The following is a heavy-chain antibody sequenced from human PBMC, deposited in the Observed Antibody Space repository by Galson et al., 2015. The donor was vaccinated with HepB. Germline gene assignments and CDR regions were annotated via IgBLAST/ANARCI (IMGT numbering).Heavy chain of an antibody. CDR2: ISSSSSYI. CDR3: GMAHSYDSSGYYSRWDFDY. D-gene: IGHD3-22*01. CDR1: GFTFSSYS. V-gene: IGHV3-21*01. J-gene: IGHJ4*02. Sequence: SLRLSCAASGFTFSSYSMNWVRQAPGKGLEWVSSISSSSSYIYYADSVKGRFTISRDNAKNSLYLQMNSLRAEDTAVYYCGMAHSYDSSGYYSRWDFDYWGQGTLVTVSS.